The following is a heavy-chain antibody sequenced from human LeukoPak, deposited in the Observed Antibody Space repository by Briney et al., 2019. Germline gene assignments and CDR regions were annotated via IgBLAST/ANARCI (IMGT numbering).Heavy chain of an antibody. D-gene: IGHD2-2*01. V-gene: IGHV3-7*03. J-gene: IGHJ3*02. CDR1: GFIFWNYW. CDR2: IKQDGSEK. Sequence: GGSLRLSCAASGFIFWNYWMSWVRQAPGKGLEWVANIKQDGSEKYYVDSVKGRFTISRDNAKNSLYLQMNSLRVEDTAVYYCARDSDIVVATGAFDIWGQGTMVTVSS. CDR3: ARDSDIVVATGAFDI.